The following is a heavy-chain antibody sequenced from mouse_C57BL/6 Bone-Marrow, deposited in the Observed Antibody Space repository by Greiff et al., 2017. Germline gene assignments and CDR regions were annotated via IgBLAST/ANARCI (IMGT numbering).Heavy chain of an antibody. CDR2: IHPNSGST. CDR1: GYTFTSYW. V-gene: IGHV1-64*01. Sequence: QVQLQQPGAELVKPGASVKLSCKASGYTFTSYWMHWVKQRPGQGLEWIGMIHPNSGSTNSNEKFKSKATRTVDKSASTAYMQRSSRTSEDSAVYYCAATYRVPMDYWGQGTSGTVSS. CDR3: AATYRVPMDY. D-gene: IGHD5-1*01. J-gene: IGHJ4*01.